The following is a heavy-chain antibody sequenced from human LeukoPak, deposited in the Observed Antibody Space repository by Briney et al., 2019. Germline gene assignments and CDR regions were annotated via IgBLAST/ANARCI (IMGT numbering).Heavy chain of an antibody. V-gene: IGHV1-8*01. CDR2: MNPNSGHT. D-gene: IGHD1-26*01. Sequence: GASVKVSCKTSGYTFPSYDINWVRQATGQGLEWMGWMNPNSGHTGYAQKFQGRVTITRTTSISTAYMELTSLTSEDSAVYYCARSIVGVRKRNDYWGQGTLVTVSS. CDR3: ARSIVGVRKRNDY. CDR1: GYTFPSYD. J-gene: IGHJ4*02.